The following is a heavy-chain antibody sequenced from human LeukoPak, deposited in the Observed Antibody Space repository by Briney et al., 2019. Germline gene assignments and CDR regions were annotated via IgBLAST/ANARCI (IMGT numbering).Heavy chain of an antibody. D-gene: IGHD4-17*01. CDR2: ISSDWTST. CDR3: ARGIPEGYSRYGHYVSDY. V-gene: IGHV3-74*01. Sequence: PGRSLRLSCAASGFTFSSYAMHWVRQAPGKGLVWVSRISSDWTSTTYADSVKGRFTISRDNAKNTLYLQMNSLRAEDTALFYCARGIPEGYSRYGHYVSDYWGQGTLVTVSS. CDR1: GFTFSSYA. J-gene: IGHJ4*02.